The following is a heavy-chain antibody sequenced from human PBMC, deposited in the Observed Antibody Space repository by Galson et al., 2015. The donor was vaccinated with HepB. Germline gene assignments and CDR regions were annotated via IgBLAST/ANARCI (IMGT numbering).Heavy chain of an antibody. CDR1: GSTFTSYG. V-gene: IGHV1-18*04. Sequence: SVKVSCKASGSTFTSYGISWVRQAPGQGLEWMGWISAYKGNTNYAQNLQGRVTMTTDTSTRTAYMELRSLRSDDTAVYYCAREGFCSNTTCYSGLDYWGQGILVTVSS. CDR2: ISAYKGNT. CDR3: AREGFCSNTTCYSGLDY. D-gene: IGHD2-2*01. J-gene: IGHJ4*02.